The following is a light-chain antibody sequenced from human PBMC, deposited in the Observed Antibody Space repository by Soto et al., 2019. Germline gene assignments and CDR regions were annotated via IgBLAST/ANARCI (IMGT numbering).Light chain of an antibody. CDR1: QSISSY. CDR2: AAS. CDR3: QKSYSTPPT. V-gene: IGKV1-39*01. J-gene: IGKJ5*01. Sequence: DIQMTQSPSSLSASVGDRVTITCRASQSISSYLNWYQQKPGKAPKLLIYAASSLKSGVPSRFSGSGSGTDFTLTISSLQPEDFATYYCQKSYSTPPTFGQGTRLEIK.